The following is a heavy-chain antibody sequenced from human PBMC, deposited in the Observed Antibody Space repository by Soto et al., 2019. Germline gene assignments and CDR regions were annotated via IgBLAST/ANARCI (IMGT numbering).Heavy chain of an antibody. J-gene: IGHJ4*02. Sequence: SVKVSCKASGGTFSSYAISWVRQAPGQGLEWMGGIIPIFGTANYAQKFQGRVTITADESTSTAYMELSSLRSEDTAVYYCARDRNIAVGRPGGCFHFSGQGTLVTVST. V-gene: IGHV1-69*13. CDR3: ARDRNIAVGRPGGCFHF. CDR2: IIPIFGTA. D-gene: IGHD6-19*01. CDR1: GGTFSSYA.